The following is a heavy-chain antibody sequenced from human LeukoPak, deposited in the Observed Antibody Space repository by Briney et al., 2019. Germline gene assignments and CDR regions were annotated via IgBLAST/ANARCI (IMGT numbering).Heavy chain of an antibody. J-gene: IGHJ4*02. Sequence: PSETLSLTCAVYGGSFSGDHWSWIRQPPGKGLEWIGEINHSGSTNYNPSLKSRVTISVDTSKNQFSLKLSSVTAADTAVYFCARGNYDYFDSWGQGTLVTVSS. CDR2: INHSGST. CDR1: GGSFSGDH. D-gene: IGHD1-7*01. V-gene: IGHV4-34*01. CDR3: ARGNYDYFDS.